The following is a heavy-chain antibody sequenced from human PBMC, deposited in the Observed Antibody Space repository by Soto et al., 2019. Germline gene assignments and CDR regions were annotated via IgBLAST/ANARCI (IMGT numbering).Heavy chain of an antibody. CDR1: GGTFNSFA. CDR3: ARDQGLYVHTGMVIDYYGMDV. Sequence: QVQLVQSGAEVKKPGSSVKVSRNTSGGTFNSFAISWVRQAPGQGLEWMGGVIPNFETTYYAQKFQGRLTIAADESTATAYMELSSLRSEDTAVYYCARDQGLYVHTGMVIDYYGMDVWGQGTTVTVSS. CDR2: VIPNFETT. V-gene: IGHV1-69*01. D-gene: IGHD5-18*01. J-gene: IGHJ6*02.